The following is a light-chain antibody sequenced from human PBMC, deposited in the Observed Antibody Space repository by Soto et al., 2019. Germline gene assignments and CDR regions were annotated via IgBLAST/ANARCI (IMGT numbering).Light chain of an antibody. CDR2: GAS. Sequence: EIVLTQSPGTLSLSPGERATLSCRASQSVSSSYLAWYQQKPGQAPRLLIYGASGRATGIPDRFSGSGSGTAFTLTISRLEPDDFAVYYCQQYGSSPPVTFGQGTRLEMK. CDR3: QQYGSSPPVT. CDR1: QSVSSSY. V-gene: IGKV3-20*01. J-gene: IGKJ5*01.